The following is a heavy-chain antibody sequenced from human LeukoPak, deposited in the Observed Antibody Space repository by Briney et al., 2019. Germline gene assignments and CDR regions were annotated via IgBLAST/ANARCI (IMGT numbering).Heavy chain of an antibody. CDR1: GYIFTGYY. V-gene: IGHV1-2*02. CDR2: INPNSGGT. CDR3: AKVTVATILNYYDSSGAFDY. Sequence: VASVKVSCKASGYIFTGYYMRWVRQAPGQGLEWMGWINPNSGGTNYAQKFQGRVTMTRDTSISTAYMELSRLTSDDTAVYYCAKVTVATILNYYDSSGAFDYWGQGTLVTVSS. D-gene: IGHD3-22*01. J-gene: IGHJ4*02.